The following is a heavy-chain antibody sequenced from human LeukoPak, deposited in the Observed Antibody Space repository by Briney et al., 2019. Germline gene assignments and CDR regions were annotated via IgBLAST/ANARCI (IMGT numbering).Heavy chain of an antibody. CDR2: ISSCGDST. J-gene: IGHJ2*01. Sequence: GGSLRLSCPASGFTFSVYAMTCVRQAPGKGLEWVSAISSCGDSTYYADSVKGRFTISRDNSKNTLHLQMNSLRAEDTALYYCAKETAYGASRYWYFDLWGRGTLVTVSS. D-gene: IGHD4-17*01. CDR1: GFTFSVYA. CDR3: AKETAYGASRYWYFDL. V-gene: IGHV3-23*01.